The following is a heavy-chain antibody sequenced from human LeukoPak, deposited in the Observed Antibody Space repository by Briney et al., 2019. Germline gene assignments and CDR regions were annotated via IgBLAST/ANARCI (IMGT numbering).Heavy chain of an antibody. J-gene: IGHJ4*02. V-gene: IGHV3-9*03. CDR3: AKSVEAVAGFFDY. CDR1: GFTFDDYA. D-gene: IGHD6-19*01. CDR2: ISWNSGSI. Sequence: GGSLRLACAASGFTFDDYAMHWVRQAPGKGLEWVSGISWNSGSIGYADSVKGRFTISRDNAKNSLYLQMNSLRAEDMALYYCAKSVEAVAGFFDYWGQGTLVTVSS.